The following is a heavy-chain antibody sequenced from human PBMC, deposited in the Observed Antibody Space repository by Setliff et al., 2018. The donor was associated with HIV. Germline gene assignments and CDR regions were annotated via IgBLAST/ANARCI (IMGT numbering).Heavy chain of an antibody. Sequence: SETLSLTCSVSSDSINSQDWSWIRQPPGKGLEWIGHIYYNGTTNYNSSMKSRLTISVDTSENQLSLKLSSVTGADTAIYYCARAEGYYDNSVNPGRYYYYYMDVWGKGTTVTVSS. V-gene: IGHV4-59*11. CDR3: ARAEGYYDNSVNPGRYYYYYMDV. D-gene: IGHD3-22*01. CDR2: IYYNGTT. CDR1: SDSINSQD. J-gene: IGHJ6*03.